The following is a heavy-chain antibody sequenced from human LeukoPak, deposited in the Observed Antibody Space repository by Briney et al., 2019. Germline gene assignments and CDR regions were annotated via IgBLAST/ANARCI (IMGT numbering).Heavy chain of an antibody. D-gene: IGHD3-22*01. CDR2: ISVSGGST. CDR3: AKVVSSGYYYDSSGYYYDY. CDR1: GFTFSSYA. V-gene: IGHV3-23*01. J-gene: IGHJ4*02. Sequence: GGSLRLSCAASGFTFSSYAMSWVRQAPGKGLGWVSAISVSGGSTNYADSVKGRFTISRDNSKNTLYLQMNSLRAEDTAVYYCAKVVSSGYYYDSSGYYYDYWGQGTLVTVSS.